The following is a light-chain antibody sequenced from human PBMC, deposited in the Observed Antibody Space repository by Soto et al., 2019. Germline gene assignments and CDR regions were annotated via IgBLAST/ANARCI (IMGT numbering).Light chain of an antibody. CDR3: QQYASWLLT. J-gene: IGKJ1*01. CDR1: QSVGSY. CDR2: GAS. V-gene: IGKV3-15*01. Sequence: VLTHSQATLSLSPGEKATLSWMASQSVGSYLAWFQQTPGQAPRLLIYGASNRATGVPARFSGSVSGTEFTLTISSLQSEDFAVYYCQQYASWLLTFGQGTKVDIK.